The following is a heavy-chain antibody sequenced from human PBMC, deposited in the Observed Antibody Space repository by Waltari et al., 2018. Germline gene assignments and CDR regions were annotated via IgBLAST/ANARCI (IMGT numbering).Heavy chain of an antibody. Sequence: EVQLVESGGGLVQPGGSLRLSCAASGFTFSSYWMSWVRQAPGKGLEWVANIKQDGSGKDYVDSVKGRLTISRDNAKNSLYLQMNSLRAEDTAVYYCARDKYYDFWSGYYTDYYYGMDVWGQGTTVTVSS. CDR3: ARDKYYDFWSGYYTDYYYGMDV. CDR2: IKQDGSGK. CDR1: GFTFSSYW. V-gene: IGHV3-7*01. D-gene: IGHD3-3*01. J-gene: IGHJ6*02.